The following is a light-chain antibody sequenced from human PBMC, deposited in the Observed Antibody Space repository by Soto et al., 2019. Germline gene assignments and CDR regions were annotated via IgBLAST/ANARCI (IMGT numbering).Light chain of an antibody. CDR1: SSDFGIYNS. CDR2: DVS. J-gene: IGLJ1*01. Sequence: QSALTRPASVSGSPGQPNTLLCTGTSSDFGIYNSVSWYQQHPGKAPKLMTHDVSNRPSGVSSRFSGSRSGNTASLTISGLQAEDEADYYCSSFTSSSSYVFGPGTKVTVL. V-gene: IGLV2-14*01. CDR3: SSFTSSSSYV.